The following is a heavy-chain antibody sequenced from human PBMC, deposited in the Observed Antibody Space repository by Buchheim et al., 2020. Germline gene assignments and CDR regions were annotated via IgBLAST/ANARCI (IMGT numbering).Heavy chain of an antibody. CDR3: ARGVYCSGGSCYSDY. Sequence: QVQLVQSGAEVKKPGASVKVSCKASGYTFTGYYMHWVRQAPGQGLEWMGWINPNSGGTNYAQKFQGWVTMTRDTSISTAYMELSSLRSEDTALYYCARGVYCSGGSCYSDYWGQGTL. CDR1: GYTFTGYY. D-gene: IGHD2-15*01. V-gene: IGHV1-2*04. CDR2: INPNSGGT. J-gene: IGHJ4*02.